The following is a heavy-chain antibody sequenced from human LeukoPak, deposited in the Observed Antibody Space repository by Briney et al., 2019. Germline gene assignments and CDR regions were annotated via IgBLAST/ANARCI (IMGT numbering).Heavy chain of an antibody. V-gene: IGHV1-18*01. D-gene: IGHD3-9*01. Sequence: ASVKVSCKASGYTFTSYGISWVRHAPGQGLEWMGWISAYNGNTNYAQKLQGRVTMTTDTSTSTAYMELRSLRSDDTAVYYCAREDFDWLLRGYYGMDVWGQGTTVTVSS. CDR3: AREDFDWLLRGYYGMDV. J-gene: IGHJ6*02. CDR1: GYTFTSYG. CDR2: ISAYNGNT.